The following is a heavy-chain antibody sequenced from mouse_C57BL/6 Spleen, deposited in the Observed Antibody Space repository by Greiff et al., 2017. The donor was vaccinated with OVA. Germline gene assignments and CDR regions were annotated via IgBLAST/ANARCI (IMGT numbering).Heavy chain of an antibody. V-gene: IGHV1-55*01. CDR1: GYTFTSYW. D-gene: IGHD2-12*01. Sequence: QVQLQQPGAELVKPGASVKMSCKASGYTFTSYWITWVKQRPGQGLEWIGDIYPGSGSTNYNEKFKSKATLTVDTSSSTAYMQLSSLTSEDSAVYYGARVTTENYYAMDYWGQGTSVTVSS. CDR2: IYPGSGST. CDR3: ARVTTENYYAMDY. J-gene: IGHJ4*01.